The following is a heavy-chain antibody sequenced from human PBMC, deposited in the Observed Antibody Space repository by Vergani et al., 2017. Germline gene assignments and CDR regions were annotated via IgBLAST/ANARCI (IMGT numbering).Heavy chain of an antibody. Sequence: QVQLQESGPGLLRPSETLSLNCTVSSGSSYSWDWVRQAPGKGLGWIGSFSYGGSSDFNPSLKSRVTLSMDTSKSQFSLKLTSVTAADTAVYYCVRRTFYYGSGSSSWFDPWGQGVLVTVSS. CDR2: FSYGGSS. CDR1: SGSSYS. D-gene: IGHD3-10*01. CDR3: VRRTFYYGSGSSSWFDP. J-gene: IGHJ5*02. V-gene: IGHV4-39*01.